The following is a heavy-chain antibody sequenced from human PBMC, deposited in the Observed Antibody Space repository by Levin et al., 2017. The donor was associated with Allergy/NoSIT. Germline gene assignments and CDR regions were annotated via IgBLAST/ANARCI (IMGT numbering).Heavy chain of an antibody. CDR1: GFTFTSFW. D-gene: IGHD3-16*02. J-gene: IGHJ6*02. CDR3: AREEGWGYHYGMDV. CDR2: IKQDGSET. V-gene: IGHV3-7*01. Sequence: GGSLRLSCAASGFTFTSFWMTWVRQAPGKGLEWVANIKQDGSETYYVDSVKGRFTISRDNAKNSAYLQMNSLRVDDTAVYYCAREEGWGYHYGMDVWGQGTTVTVSS.